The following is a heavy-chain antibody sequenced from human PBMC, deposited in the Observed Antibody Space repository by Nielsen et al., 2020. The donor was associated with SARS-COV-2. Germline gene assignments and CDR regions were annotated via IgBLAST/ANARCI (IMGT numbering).Heavy chain of an antibody. CDR2: IYYSGST. D-gene: IGHD2-21*01. CDR3: ARYSTYYYYYGMDV. J-gene: IGHJ6*02. CDR1: GGSISSSSYY. Sequence: SETLSLTCTVSGGSISSSSYYWGWIRQPPGKGLEWIGSIYYSGSTYYNPSLKSRVTISVDTSKNQFSLKLSSVTAADTAVYYCARYSTYYYYYGMDVWGQGTTVTVSS. V-gene: IGHV4-39*07.